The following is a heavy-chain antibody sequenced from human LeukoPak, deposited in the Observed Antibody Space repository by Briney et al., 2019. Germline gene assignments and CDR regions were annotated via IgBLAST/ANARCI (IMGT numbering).Heavy chain of an antibody. CDR3: AKDRVRFLEWFVDASRGPYFDY. CDR1: GFTFSDYF. D-gene: IGHD3-3*01. V-gene: IGHV3-11*01. CDR2: ISRSGTTI. Sequence: AGGSLRLSCTASGFTFSDYFMSWIRQAPGKGLGWISQISRSGTTIYYADSVRGRFTISRDNAKNSLYLQMSSLRAEDTAVYYCAKDRVRFLEWFVDASRGPYFDYWGQGTLVTVSS. J-gene: IGHJ4*02.